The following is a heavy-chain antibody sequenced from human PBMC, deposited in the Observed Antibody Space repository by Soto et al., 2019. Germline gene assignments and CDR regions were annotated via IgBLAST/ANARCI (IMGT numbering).Heavy chain of an antibody. V-gene: IGHV3-7*01. CDR3: ARDWVGKEYQLLRGTYYYYYGMDV. D-gene: IGHD2-2*01. Sequence: GASLRPSCAASAFTFSSDWLSWFRLAPLNVLERGAKIKQDGSEKYYVDSVKGRFTISRDNAKNSLYLQMNSLRAEDTAVYYCARDWVGKEYQLLRGTYYYYYGMDVWGQGTTLTVSS. CDR1: AFTFSSDW. CDR2: IKQDGSEK. J-gene: IGHJ6*02.